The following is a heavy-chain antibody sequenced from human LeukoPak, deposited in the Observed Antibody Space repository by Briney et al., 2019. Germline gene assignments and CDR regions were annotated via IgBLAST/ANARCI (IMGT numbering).Heavy chain of an antibody. CDR2: INHSGTT. D-gene: IGHD2-21*02. V-gene: IGHV4-34*01. CDR1: GGSFSGYY. J-gene: IGHJ4*02. Sequence: SETLSLTCAVYGGSFSGYYWSWIRQPPGKRLEWIGEINHSGTTYYNPSLKSRVTISVDTSKNQFSLKVRSVTAADTAVYYCARGHSSVVTAIPYYFDYWGRGTLVTVSS. CDR3: ARGHSSVVTAIPYYFDY.